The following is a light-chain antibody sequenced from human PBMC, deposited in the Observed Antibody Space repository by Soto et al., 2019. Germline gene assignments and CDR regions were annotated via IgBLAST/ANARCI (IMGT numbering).Light chain of an antibody. V-gene: IGKV3-15*01. CDR2: GAS. J-gene: IGKJ1*01. CDR1: QSVSSN. CDR3: QQYNNWRT. Sequence: ELALTQSPGTLSLSPGDIATLSCRASQSVSSNLAWYQQKPGQAPRLLIYGASTRATGIPARFSGSGSGTEFTLTISSLQSEDFAVYYCQQYNNWRTFGQGTKVDI.